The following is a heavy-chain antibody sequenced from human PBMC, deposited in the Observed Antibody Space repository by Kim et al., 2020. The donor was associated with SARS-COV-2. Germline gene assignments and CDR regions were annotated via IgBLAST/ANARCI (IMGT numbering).Heavy chain of an antibody. D-gene: IGHD6-19*01. CDR1: GFTFDDYG. V-gene: IGHV3-20*01. J-gene: IGHJ3*02. CDR2: INWNGGST. CDR3: ARVKPGWYHDAFDI. Sequence: GGSLRVSCAASGFTFDDYGMSWVRQAPGKGLEWVSGINWNGGSTGYADSVKGRFTISRDNAKNSLYLQMNSLRAEDTALYHCARVKPGWYHDAFDIWGQGTMVTVSS.